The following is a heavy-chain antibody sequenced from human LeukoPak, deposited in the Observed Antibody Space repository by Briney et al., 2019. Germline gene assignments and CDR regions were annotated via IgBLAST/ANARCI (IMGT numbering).Heavy chain of an antibody. D-gene: IGHD3-22*01. V-gene: IGHV1-69*05. CDR1: GGTFSSYA. CDR2: IIPIFGTA. Sequence: SVKVSCKASGGTFSSYAISWVRQAPGQGLEWMGRIIPIFGTANYAQKFQGRVTITTDESTSTAYMELSSLRSEDTAVYYCARNRGNYYDSSGSDEAFDIWGQGTMVTVSS. J-gene: IGHJ3*02. CDR3: ARNRGNYYDSSGSDEAFDI.